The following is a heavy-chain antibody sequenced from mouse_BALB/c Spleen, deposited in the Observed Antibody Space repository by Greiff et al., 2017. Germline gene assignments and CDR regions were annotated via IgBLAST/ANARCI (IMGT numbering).Heavy chain of an antibody. J-gene: IGHJ4*01. CDR3: ARWNGYYDYAMDY. CDR1: GFTFSSFG. V-gene: IGHV5-17*02. CDR2: ISSGSSTI. Sequence: EVQGVESGGGLVQPGGSRKLSCAASGFTFSSFGMHWVRQAPEKGLEWVAYISSGSSTIYYADTVKGRFTISRDNPKNTLFLQMTSLRSEDTAMYYCARWNGYYDYAMDYWGQGTSVTVSS. D-gene: IGHD2-3*01.